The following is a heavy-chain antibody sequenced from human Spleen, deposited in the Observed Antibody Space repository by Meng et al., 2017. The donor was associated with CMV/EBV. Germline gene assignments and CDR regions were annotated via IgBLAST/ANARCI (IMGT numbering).Heavy chain of an antibody. CDR1: GGSVSSGDYY. Sequence: SCTVSGGSVSSGDYYWSWIRQPPGKGLEWITYNYYSGSTYYNPSLKSRVTISVDTSKNQFSLKLSSVTAADTAVYYCARLPDSSGYYVYYYYGMDVWGQGTTVTVSS. CDR2: NYYSGST. V-gene: IGHV4-30-4*08. D-gene: IGHD3-22*01. J-gene: IGHJ6*02. CDR3: ARLPDSSGYYVYYYYGMDV.